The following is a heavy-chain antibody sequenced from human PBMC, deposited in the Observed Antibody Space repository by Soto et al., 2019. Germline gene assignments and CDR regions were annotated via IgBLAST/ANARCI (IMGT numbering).Heavy chain of an antibody. J-gene: IGHJ6*03. Sequence: GGSLSLSCAASGFTFSNAWMSWVRQAPGKGLEWVGRIKSKTDGGTTDYAAPVKGRFTISRDDSKNTLYLQMNSLKTEDTAVYYCTTDPYDGIVVVVAADDILYYMDVWGKGTTVTVSS. CDR3: TTDPYDGIVVVVAADDILYYMDV. D-gene: IGHD2-15*01. CDR1: GFTFSNAW. V-gene: IGHV3-15*01. CDR2: IKSKTDGGTT.